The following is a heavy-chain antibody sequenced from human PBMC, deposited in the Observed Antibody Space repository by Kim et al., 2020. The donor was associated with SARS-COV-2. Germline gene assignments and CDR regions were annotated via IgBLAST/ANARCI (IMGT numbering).Heavy chain of an antibody. V-gene: IGHV1-46*01. D-gene: IGHD3-10*01. CDR1: GYTFTSYY. Sequence: ASVKVSCKASGYTFTSYYMHWVRQAPGQGLEWMGIINPSGGSTSYAQKFQGRVTMTRDTSTSTVYMELSSLRSEDTAVYYCARDPGTYYYGSGSYYKRGYFDYWGQGTLVTVSS. CDR2: INPSGGST. J-gene: IGHJ4*02. CDR3: ARDPGTYYYGSGSYYKRGYFDY.